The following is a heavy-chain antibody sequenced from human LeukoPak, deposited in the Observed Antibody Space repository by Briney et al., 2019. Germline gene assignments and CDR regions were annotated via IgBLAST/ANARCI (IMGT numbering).Heavy chain of an antibody. Sequence: PGGSLRLSCAASGFTFSSYGMSWVRQAPGKGLEWVSAISGSGGSTYYADSVKGRFTISRDNSKNTLYLQMNSLRAEDTAVYYCAKDLWIPPSDYGDYFRFDPWGQGTLVTVSS. V-gene: IGHV3-23*01. D-gene: IGHD4-17*01. CDR3: AKDLWIPPSDYGDYFRFDP. J-gene: IGHJ5*02. CDR1: GFTFSSYG. CDR2: ISGSGGST.